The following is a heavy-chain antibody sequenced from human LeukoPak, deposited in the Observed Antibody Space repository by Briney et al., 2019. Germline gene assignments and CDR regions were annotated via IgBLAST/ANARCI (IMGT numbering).Heavy chain of an antibody. CDR3: AKDRDCSSTSCYVPFDS. Sequence: GGSLRLSCAASGFTFSSYSMNWVRQAPGKGLEWVSGISGSGRTTNYADSVKGRFTISRDNSKNTLFLQMNNLRAEDTAVYYCAKDRDCSSTSCYVPFDSWGQGTLVTVSS. V-gene: IGHV3-23*01. CDR1: GFTFSSYS. D-gene: IGHD2-2*01. J-gene: IGHJ4*02. CDR2: ISGSGRTT.